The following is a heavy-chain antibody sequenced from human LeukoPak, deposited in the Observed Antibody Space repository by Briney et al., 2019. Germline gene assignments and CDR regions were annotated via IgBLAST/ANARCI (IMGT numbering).Heavy chain of an antibody. CDR2: INPSGGST. D-gene: IGHD3-22*01. CDR3: ARGWAYYYDSSGYLGYFDY. V-gene: IGHV1-46*01. Sequence: ASVKVSCKASGYTFTSYYMHWVRQAPGQGLEWMGIINPSGGSTSYAQKFQGRVTMTRDTSTSTVYMELSSLRSEDTAVYYCARGWAYYYDSSGYLGYFDYWGQGTLVTVSS. J-gene: IGHJ4*02. CDR1: GYTFTSYY.